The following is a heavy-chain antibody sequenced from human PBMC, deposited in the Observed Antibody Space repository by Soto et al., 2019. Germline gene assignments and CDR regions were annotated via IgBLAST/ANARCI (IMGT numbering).Heavy chain of an antibody. Sequence: LRLSCAASGFTFSSYGMHWVRQAPGKGLEWVAVIWYDGSNKYYADSVKGRFTISRDNSKNTLYLQMNSLRAEDTAVYYCARGGRIVVVVAATILDGMDVWGQGTTVTVSS. V-gene: IGHV3-33*01. D-gene: IGHD2-15*01. CDR1: GFTFSSYG. CDR2: IWYDGSNK. CDR3: ARGGRIVVVVAATILDGMDV. J-gene: IGHJ6*02.